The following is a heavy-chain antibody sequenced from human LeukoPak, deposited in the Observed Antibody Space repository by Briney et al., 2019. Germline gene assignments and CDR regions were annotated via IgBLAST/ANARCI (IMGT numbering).Heavy chain of an antibody. CDR2: IYYSGST. J-gene: IGHJ4*02. Sequence: PSQTLSLTCTVSGGSISSSSYYWGWIRQPPGKGLEWIGSIYYSGSTYYNPSLKSRVTISVDTSKNQFSLKLSSVTAADTAVYYCARARHGGRPGEWLFDYWGQGTLVTVSS. CDR1: GGSISSSSYY. CDR3: ARARHGGRPGEWLFDY. D-gene: IGHD3-3*01. V-gene: IGHV4-39*07.